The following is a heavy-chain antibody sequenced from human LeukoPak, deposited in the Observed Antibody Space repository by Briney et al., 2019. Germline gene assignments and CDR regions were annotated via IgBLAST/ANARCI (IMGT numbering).Heavy chain of an antibody. CDR3: ARAEGYTHPPTPSGY. CDR1: GFDFIAYG. D-gene: IGHD5-24*01. CDR2: ISYDGNNK. V-gene: IGHV3-30*03. J-gene: IGHJ4*02. Sequence: GGSLRLSCAASGFDFIAYGMHWVRQAPGKGLEWVAVISYDGNNKYYADSVKGRFTISRDNAKNSLYLQMNSLRAEDTAVYYCARAEGYTHPPTPSGYWGQGTLVTVSS.